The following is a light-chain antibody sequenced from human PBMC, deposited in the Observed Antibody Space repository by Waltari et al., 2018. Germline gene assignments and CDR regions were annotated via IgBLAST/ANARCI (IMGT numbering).Light chain of an antibody. CDR3: MQSLQTLWT. Sequence: EIVVTQSPLSLPVTPGEPASIPCRSSQSLLHRHGNNDLDLYLQKPGQSPQLLIYLGSNRASGVPDRFSGSGSGTDFTLRISRVEAEDVGVYYCMQSLQTLWTFGPGTKVEIK. CDR1: QSLLHRHGNND. J-gene: IGKJ1*01. CDR2: LGS. V-gene: IGKV2-28*01.